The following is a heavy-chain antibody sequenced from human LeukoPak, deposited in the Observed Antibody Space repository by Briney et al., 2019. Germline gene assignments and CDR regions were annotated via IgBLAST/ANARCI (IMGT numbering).Heavy chain of an antibody. Sequence: PGTSLRLSCVVSGFTISSHGMHWVRQAPGKGLEWVAMISYHGSAKYYADSVKGRFTISRDNSKNTLYLQMNSLRAEDTAVYYCAKGEDYYGSGSFLTHWGQGTLVTVSS. J-gene: IGHJ4*02. CDR1: GFTISSHG. D-gene: IGHD3-10*01. CDR2: ISYHGSAK. CDR3: AKGEDYYGSGSFLTH. V-gene: IGHV3-30*18.